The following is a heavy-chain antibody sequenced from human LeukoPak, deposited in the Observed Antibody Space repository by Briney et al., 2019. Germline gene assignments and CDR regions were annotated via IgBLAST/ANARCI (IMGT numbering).Heavy chain of an antibody. CDR2: ISYDGSNK. CDR1: GFTFSSYG. Sequence: GRSLRLSCAASGFTFSSYGMHWVRQAPGKGLEWVAVISYDGSNKYYADSVKGRFTISRDNAKNSLYLQMNSLRADDTAVYYCARVQGGWYYFDYWGQGTLVTVSS. V-gene: IGHV3-30*03. D-gene: IGHD2-15*01. J-gene: IGHJ4*02. CDR3: ARVQGGWYYFDY.